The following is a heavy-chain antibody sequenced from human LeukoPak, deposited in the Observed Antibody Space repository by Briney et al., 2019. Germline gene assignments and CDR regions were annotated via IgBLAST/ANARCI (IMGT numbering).Heavy chain of an antibody. V-gene: IGHV1-69*13. CDR1: GGTFSSYA. J-gene: IGHJ4*02. Sequence: WASVKVSCKASGGTFSSYAISWVRQAPGQGLEWMGGIIPIFGTANYAQKFQGRVTITADESTSTAYMELSSLRSEDTAVYYCARGQRIVAAAGTDYWGQGTLVTVSS. CDR2: IIPIFGTA. CDR3: ARGQRIVAAAGTDY. D-gene: IGHD6-13*01.